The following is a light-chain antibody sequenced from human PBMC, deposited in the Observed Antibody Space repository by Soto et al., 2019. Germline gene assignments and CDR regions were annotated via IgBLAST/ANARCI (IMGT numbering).Light chain of an antibody. CDR3: SSYTSSSTLYV. V-gene: IGLV2-14*01. J-gene: IGLJ1*01. CDR1: SSDVGGYNY. Sequence: QSVLTQPASVSGSPGQSITISRTGTSSDVGGYNYVSWYQQHPGKAPKLMIYDVSNRPSGVSNRFSGSKSGNTASLTISGLQADDEADYYCSSYTSSSTLYVFGTGTKVTVL. CDR2: DVS.